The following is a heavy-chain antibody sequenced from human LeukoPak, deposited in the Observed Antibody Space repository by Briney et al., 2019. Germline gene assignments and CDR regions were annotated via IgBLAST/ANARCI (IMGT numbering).Heavy chain of an antibody. Sequence: SETLSLTCAVYGGSFSGYYWSWIRQPPGKGLEWIGEINHSGSTNYNPSLKSRVTISVDTSKNQFSLKLSSVTAADTAVYYCARAAAIVLMVCAIPRGAFDIWGQGTMVTVSS. D-gene: IGHD2-8*01. CDR3: ARAAAIVLMVCAIPRGAFDI. CDR2: INHSGST. J-gene: IGHJ3*02. V-gene: IGHV4-34*01. CDR1: GGSFSGYY.